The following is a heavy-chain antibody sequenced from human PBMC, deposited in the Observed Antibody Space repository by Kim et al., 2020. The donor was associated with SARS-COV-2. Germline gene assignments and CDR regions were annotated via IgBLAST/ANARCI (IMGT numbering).Heavy chain of an antibody. CDR2: IYYSGST. V-gene: IGHV4-30-4*01. CDR3: ARSKFNFYDSTGYQT. J-gene: IGHJ5*02. Sequence: SETLSLTCTVSGGSISSGDYYWSWIRQPPGKGLECIGYIYYSGSTYYNPSLKSRVIISIDTSKNQFSLKLTSVTAADTAVYYCARSKFNFYDSTGYQTWGKGTLVTVSS. CDR1: GGSISSGDYY. D-gene: IGHD3-22*01.